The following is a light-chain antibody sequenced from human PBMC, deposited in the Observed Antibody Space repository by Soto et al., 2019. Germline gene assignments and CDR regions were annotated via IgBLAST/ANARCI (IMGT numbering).Light chain of an antibody. V-gene: IGKV1-39*01. CDR2: AAS. CDR3: QQSYSTPLT. CDR1: QSITNN. J-gene: IGKJ4*01. Sequence: DIQLTQSPSSLSASVGDRVTITCRTSQSITNNLNWYQQKLGKAPKLLIYAASSLQSGVPSRFRGSGSGADFTLTINSLQPEDFAAYYCQQSYSTPLTFGGGTNVEI.